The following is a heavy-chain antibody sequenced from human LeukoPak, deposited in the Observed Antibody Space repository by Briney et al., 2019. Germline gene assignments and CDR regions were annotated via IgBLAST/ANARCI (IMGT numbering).Heavy chain of an antibody. Sequence: GASVKVSCKASGYTFTSYDINWVRQATGQGLEWMGWMNPNSGNTGYAQKFQGRVTMTRNTSISTAYMELSSLRSEDTAVYYCARDYLVVATITETYYYYYGMDVWGKGTTVTVSS. D-gene: IGHD5-12*01. J-gene: IGHJ6*04. V-gene: IGHV1-8*01. CDR3: ARDYLVVATITETYYYYYGMDV. CDR1: GYTFTSYD. CDR2: MNPNSGNT.